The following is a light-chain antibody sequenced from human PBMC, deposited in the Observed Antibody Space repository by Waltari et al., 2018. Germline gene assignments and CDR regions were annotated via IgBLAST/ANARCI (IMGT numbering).Light chain of an antibody. J-gene: IGKJ4*01. CDR1: QRVSTN. V-gene: IGKV3-15*01. Sequence: EIVMTQSPATMSVSPGERATLSCRASQRVSTNLASYQQKPGQTPRLLSYGSSTRATGIPARFSGSGSGTEFTLTISSLQSEDFAVYYCQQYNNWPPLTFGGGTKVEIK. CDR2: GSS. CDR3: QQYNNWPPLT.